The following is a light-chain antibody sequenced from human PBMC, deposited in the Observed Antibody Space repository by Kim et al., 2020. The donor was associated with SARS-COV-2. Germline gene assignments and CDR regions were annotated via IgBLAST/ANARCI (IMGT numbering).Light chain of an antibody. V-gene: IGKV3-15*01. CDR3: QQYNDWPPT. CDR1: QSVTTN. J-gene: IGKJ4*02. CDR2: DAS. Sequence: VSPGERATLSCRASQSVTTNLAWYQQKPGQAPRPLIYDASTRATGVPARFSGSGSGTDFTLTISSLQSEDFALYYCQQYNDWPPTFGRGTKVEIK.